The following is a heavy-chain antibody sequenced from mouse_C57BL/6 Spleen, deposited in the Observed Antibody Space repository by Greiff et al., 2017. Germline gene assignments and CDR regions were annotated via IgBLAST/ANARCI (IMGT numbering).Heavy chain of an antibody. D-gene: IGHD2-4*01. V-gene: IGHV1-18*01. Sequence: VQLKQSGPELVKPGASVKIPCKASGYTFTDYNMDWVKQSHGKSLEWIGDINPNNGGTIYNQKFKGKATLTVDKSSSTAYMELRSLTSEDTAVYYCANYDYDEGFAYWGQGTLVTVSA. CDR2: INPNNGGT. J-gene: IGHJ3*01. CDR3: ANYDYDEGFAY. CDR1: GYTFTDYN.